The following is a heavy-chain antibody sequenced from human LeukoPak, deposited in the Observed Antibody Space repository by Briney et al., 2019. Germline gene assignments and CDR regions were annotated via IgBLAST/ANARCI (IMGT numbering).Heavy chain of an antibody. J-gene: IGHJ4*02. V-gene: IGHV4-39*01. CDR1: GGSISSSSYH. Sequence: PSETLSLTCTVSGGSISSSSYHWGWIRQPPGTGLEWIGTIYYSGNTYYDPSLKSRVTISVDTSKNQFSLKLNSVTSADTAVYYCVRYGSGYCNYWGEGTLVTVSS. D-gene: IGHD3-22*01. CDR3: VRYGSGYCNY. CDR2: IYYSGNT.